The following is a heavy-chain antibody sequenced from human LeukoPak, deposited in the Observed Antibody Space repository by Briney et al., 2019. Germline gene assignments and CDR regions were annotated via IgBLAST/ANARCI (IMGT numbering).Heavy chain of an antibody. J-gene: IGHJ4*02. CDR3: ASSGVYCSGGSCYGFSGY. CDR1: GFTFSDYY. CDR2: ISSSGSTI. D-gene: IGHD2-15*01. V-gene: IGHV3-11*01. Sequence: GGSLRLSCAASGFTFSDYYMSWIRQAPGKGLEWVSYISSSGSTIYYADSVKGRFTISRDNAKNSLYLQMNSLRAEDTAVYYCASSGVYCSGGSCYGFSGYWGQGTLVTVSS.